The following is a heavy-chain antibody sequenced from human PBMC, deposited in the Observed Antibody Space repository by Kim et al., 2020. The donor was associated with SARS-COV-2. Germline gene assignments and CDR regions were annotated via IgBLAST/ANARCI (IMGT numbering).Heavy chain of an antibody. CDR2: GSP. J-gene: IGHJ5*02. Sequence: GSPNSHPHLKGQVTITVDTSKNQCSLKLSSVTAADTAVYYCARGIAAAGTWGQGTLVTVSS. CDR3: ARGIAAAGT. D-gene: IGHD6-13*01. V-gene: IGHV4-4*08.